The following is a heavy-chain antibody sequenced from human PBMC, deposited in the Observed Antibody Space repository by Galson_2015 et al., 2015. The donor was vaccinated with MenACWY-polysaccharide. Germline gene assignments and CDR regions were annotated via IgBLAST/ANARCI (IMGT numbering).Heavy chain of an antibody. J-gene: IGHJ4*02. CDR2: LYNGDVT. V-gene: IGHV3-53*01. CDR1: GFTVRTYY. D-gene: IGHD1-26*01. Sequence: SLRLSCAVSGFTVRTYYMSSVRQTPAKGLEWVAVLYNGDVTYYADSVKGRFTISRDSSKNSLSLQMNSLRAEDTAVYYCARGPRYPVDSGRQSVFGHGGQAPLLACSS. CDR3: ARGPRYPVDSGRQSVFGH.